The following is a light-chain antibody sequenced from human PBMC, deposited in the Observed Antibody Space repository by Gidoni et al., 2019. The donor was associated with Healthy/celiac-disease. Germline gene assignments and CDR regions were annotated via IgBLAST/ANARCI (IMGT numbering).Light chain of an antibody. CDR1: QSLLHSNGYNY. Sequence: DIVMTTSPLSLRVTPGEPASISCRSSQSLLHSNGYNYLDWYRQKPVHSPQLLLYLGSNRASGVPDRFSGSGSGTDFTLKISRVEAEDVGVYYCMQALQTPRSCGQGTKVEIK. CDR3: MQALQTPRS. J-gene: IGKJ1*01. CDR2: LGS. V-gene: IGKV2-28*01.